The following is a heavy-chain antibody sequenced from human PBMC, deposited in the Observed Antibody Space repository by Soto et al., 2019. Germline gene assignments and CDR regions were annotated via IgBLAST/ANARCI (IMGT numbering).Heavy chain of an antibody. CDR2: ISGSGGST. J-gene: IGHJ4*02. CDR3: ARRSSSWYFDY. CDR1: GFTFSSYA. V-gene: IGHV3-23*01. D-gene: IGHD6-13*01. Sequence: EVQLLESGGGLVQPGGSLRLSCAASGFTFSSYAMNWVRQAPGKGLEWVSVISGSGGSTYYADSVKGRFTISRDNSKNTLYLLMTSLRAEDPAVYYCARRSSSWYFDYWGQGTLVTVSS.